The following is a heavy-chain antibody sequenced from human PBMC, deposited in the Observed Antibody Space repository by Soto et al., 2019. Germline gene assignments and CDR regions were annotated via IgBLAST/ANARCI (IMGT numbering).Heavy chain of an antibody. Sequence: SQTLSLTCDISGDSVSSNSAGWNWIRQTPSRGLEWLGRTLYRSRWRNDYAVSVKSRITINSDPSKNQFSLQLNSVTPEDTAVYYCARDNEYGALVPFDYWGQGTLVTVSS. CDR3: ARDNEYGALVPFDY. CDR2: TLYRSRWRN. D-gene: IGHD2-8*01. V-gene: IGHV6-1*01. J-gene: IGHJ4*02. CDR1: GDSVSSNSAG.